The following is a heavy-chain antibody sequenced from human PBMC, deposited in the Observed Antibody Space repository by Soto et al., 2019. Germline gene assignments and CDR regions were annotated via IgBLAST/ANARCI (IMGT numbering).Heavy chain of an antibody. CDR1: GYTFTSYG. J-gene: IGHJ4*02. CDR3: ARGRYGDY. CDR2: ISAHNDNT. Sequence: QVHLVQSGAEVKKPGASVKVSCKCSGYTFTSYGITWVRQAPGQGLEWMGWISAHNDNTDYAQKLQCRVTVTRHTSTSTAYMELRSLRSDDTAVYYCARGRYGDYWGQGALVTVSS. V-gene: IGHV1-18*01. D-gene: IGHD1-1*01.